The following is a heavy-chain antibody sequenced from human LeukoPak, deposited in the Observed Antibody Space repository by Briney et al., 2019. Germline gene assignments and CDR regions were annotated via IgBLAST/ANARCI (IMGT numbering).Heavy chain of an antibody. Sequence: ASVKVSCKVSGHTLTELSMHWVRQAPGKGLEWMGGFDPEDGETIYAQKFQGRVTITADKSTSTAYMELSSLRSEDTAVYYCAMGVGAPEDLAVAADFDYWGQGTLVTVSS. J-gene: IGHJ4*02. D-gene: IGHD6-19*01. CDR3: AMGVGAPEDLAVAADFDY. V-gene: IGHV1-24*01. CDR2: FDPEDGET. CDR1: GHTLTELS.